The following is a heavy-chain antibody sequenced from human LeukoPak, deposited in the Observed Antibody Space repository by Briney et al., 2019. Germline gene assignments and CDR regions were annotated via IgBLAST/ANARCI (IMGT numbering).Heavy chain of an antibody. J-gene: IGHJ4*02. CDR3: ARLGVSSGYTEN. D-gene: IGHD3-22*01. CDR2: IYYSGST. CDR1: GGSISSYY. V-gene: IGHV4-59*01. Sequence: TTSETLSLTCTVSGGSISSYYWSWIRQPPGKGLEWIGYIYYSGSTNYNPSLKSRVTISVDTSKNQFSLKLSSVTAADTAVYYCARLGVSSGYTENWGQGTLVTVSS.